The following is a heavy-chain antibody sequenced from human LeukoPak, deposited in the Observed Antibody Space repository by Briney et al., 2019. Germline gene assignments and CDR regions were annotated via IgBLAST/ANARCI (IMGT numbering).Heavy chain of an antibody. CDR1: GFTFSSYG. D-gene: IGHD3-9*01. V-gene: IGHV3-30*02. Sequence: GGSLRLSCAASGFTFSSYGMHWVRQAPGKGLEWVAFIGYDGSKMYYVDSVKGRFTISRDNSKNTLYLQMNSLRAEDTAVYYCAKRGVTGYKEGFDYWGQGTLVTVSS. CDR3: AKRGVTGYKEGFDY. CDR2: IGYDGSKM. J-gene: IGHJ4*02.